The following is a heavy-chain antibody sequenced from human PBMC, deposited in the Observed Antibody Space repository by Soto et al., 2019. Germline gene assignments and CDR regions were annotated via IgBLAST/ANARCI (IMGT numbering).Heavy chain of an antibody. CDR3: ASGGDIRYFNWLLPDYYYYGMDV. CDR2: IIPIFGTA. V-gene: IGHV1-69*13. Sequence: GASVKVSCKASGGTFSSYAISWVRQAPGQGLEWMGGIIPIFGTANYAQKFQGRVTITADESTSTAYMELSSLRSEDTAVYYCASGGDIRYFNWLLPDYYYYGMDVWGQGTTVTVSS. D-gene: IGHD3-9*01. J-gene: IGHJ6*02. CDR1: GGTFSSYA.